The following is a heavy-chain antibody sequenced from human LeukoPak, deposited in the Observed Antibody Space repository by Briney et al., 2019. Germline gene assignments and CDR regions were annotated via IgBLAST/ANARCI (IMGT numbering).Heavy chain of an antibody. D-gene: IGHD2-21*02. CDR2: IYYSGST. V-gene: IGHV4-59*01. CDR1: GGSISIYY. Sequence: PSETLSLTCTVSGGSISIYYWSWIRQPPGKGLEWIGYIYYSGSTNYNPSLKSRVTISVDTPKNQFSLKLSSVTAADTAVYYCARAPRGGMVTQSDYWGQGTLVTVSS. CDR3: ARAPRGGMVTQSDY. J-gene: IGHJ4*02.